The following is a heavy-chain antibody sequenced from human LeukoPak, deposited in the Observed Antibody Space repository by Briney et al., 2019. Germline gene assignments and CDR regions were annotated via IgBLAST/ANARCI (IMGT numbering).Heavy chain of an antibody. J-gene: IGHJ5*02. CDR1: GFTFSSYG. V-gene: IGHV3-30*18. D-gene: IGHD3-10*01. Sequence: GRSLRLSCAASGFTFSSYGMHWVRQAPGKGLEWVAVIPYDGSNKYYADSVKGRFTISRDNSKNTLYLQMNSLRAEDTAVYYCAKDDRARGVTGNWFDPWGQGTLVTVSS. CDR2: IPYDGSNK. CDR3: AKDDRARGVTGNWFDP.